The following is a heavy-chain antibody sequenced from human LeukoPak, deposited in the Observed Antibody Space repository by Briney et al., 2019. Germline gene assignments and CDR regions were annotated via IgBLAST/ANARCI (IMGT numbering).Heavy chain of an antibody. CDR3: ARDLTDIVVVPAATYYYYGMDV. Sequence: GRSLRLSCAASGFTFSSYAMHWVRQAPGKGLEWVAVISYDGSNKYYTDSVKGRFTISRDNSKNTLYLQMNSLRAEDTAVYYCARDLTDIVVVPAATYYYYGMDVWGQGTTVTVSS. CDR1: GFTFSSYA. V-gene: IGHV3-30-3*01. D-gene: IGHD2-2*01. J-gene: IGHJ6*02. CDR2: ISYDGSNK.